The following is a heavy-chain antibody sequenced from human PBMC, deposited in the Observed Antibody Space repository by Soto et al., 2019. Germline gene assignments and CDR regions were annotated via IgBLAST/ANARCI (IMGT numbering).Heavy chain of an antibody. V-gene: IGHV3-53*01. J-gene: IGHJ4*02. CDR2: IYSGGNP. Sequence: EERLVQSGGGLVQPGGSLRLSFAASGFSVGRNYMSWVRQAPGKGLELVSLIYSGGNPFYADTMKGRFTLSRDNSNNMLYLHMNSLRAEDTAVYYFARGPNSDCWGQGNLVIVSS. CDR3: ARGPNSDC. D-gene: IGHD2-21*01. CDR1: GFSVGRNY.